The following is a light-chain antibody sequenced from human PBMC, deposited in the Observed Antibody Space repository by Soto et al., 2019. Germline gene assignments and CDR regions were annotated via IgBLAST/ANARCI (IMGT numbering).Light chain of an antibody. J-gene: IGKJ5*01. CDR3: QQSYSNPHT. CDR1: QNINAW. V-gene: IGKV1-5*01. Sequence: DIHMTQSPSSLSVSVGDRVTITCRTSQNINAWLAWYQQRPGQAPKLLIYDASTVQSGVPSRFSGSGSGTEFTLTISSLQPDDFATYFCQQSYSNPHTFGQGTRLEI. CDR2: DAS.